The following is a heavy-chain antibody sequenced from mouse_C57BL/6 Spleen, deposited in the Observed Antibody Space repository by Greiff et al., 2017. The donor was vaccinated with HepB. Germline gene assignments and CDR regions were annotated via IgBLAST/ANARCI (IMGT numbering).Heavy chain of an antibody. CDR3: ARSGYYSNYGFDY. CDR1: GYSFTGYY. CDR2: INPSTGGT. J-gene: IGHJ2*01. Sequence: VQLQQSGPELVKPGASVKISCKASGYSFTGYYMNWVKQSPEKSLEWIGEINPSTGGTTYNQKFKAKATLTVDKSSSTAYMQLKSLTSEDSAVYYCARSGYYSNYGFDYWGQGTTLTVSS. D-gene: IGHD2-5*01. V-gene: IGHV1-42*01.